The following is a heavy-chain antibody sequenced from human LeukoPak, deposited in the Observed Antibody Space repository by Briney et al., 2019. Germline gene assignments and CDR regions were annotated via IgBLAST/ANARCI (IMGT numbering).Heavy chain of an antibody. CDR2: ISSSSSYI. CDR1: GFTFSSYT. Sequence: GWSLRLSCAASGFTFSSYTMNWVRQAPGKGLEWVSSISSSSSYIYYADSVKGRFTISRDNAKNSLYLQMNSLRAEDTAVYYCARQSMGATTYYFDYWGQGTLVTVSS. CDR3: ARQSMGATTYYFDY. D-gene: IGHD1-26*01. J-gene: IGHJ4*02. V-gene: IGHV3-21*01.